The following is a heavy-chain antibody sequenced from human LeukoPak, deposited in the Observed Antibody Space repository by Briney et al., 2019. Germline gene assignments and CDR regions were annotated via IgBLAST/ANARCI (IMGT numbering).Heavy chain of an antibody. CDR3: ARRHGRCSDGSCYYPDY. Sequence: ASVKVSCKASGYTFTSYDINWVRQATGQGLEWMGRMNPNSGNTGYAQKFQGRVTMTRNSSITTACMELSSLRSEDTAVYYCARRHGRCSDGSCYYPDYWGQGTLVTVSS. V-gene: IGHV1-8*01. CDR2: MNPNSGNT. CDR1: GYTFTSYD. D-gene: IGHD2-15*01. J-gene: IGHJ4*02.